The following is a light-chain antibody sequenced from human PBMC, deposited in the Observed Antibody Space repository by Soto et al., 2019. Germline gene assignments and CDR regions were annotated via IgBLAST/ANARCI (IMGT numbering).Light chain of an antibody. Sequence: LTQPASVSGSPGQSITISCTGTSSDVGSYNLVSWYQQHPGKAPKLMIYEVSKRPSGVSNRFSGSKSGNTASLTISGLQAEDEADYYCCSYAGSSTYVFGTGTKSPS. CDR2: EVS. CDR1: SSDVGSYNL. CDR3: CSYAGSSTYV. V-gene: IGLV2-23*02. J-gene: IGLJ1*01.